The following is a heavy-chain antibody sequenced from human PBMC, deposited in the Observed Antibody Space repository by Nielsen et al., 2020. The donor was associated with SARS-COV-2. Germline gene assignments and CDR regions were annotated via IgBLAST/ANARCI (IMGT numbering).Heavy chain of an antibody. V-gene: IGHV3-7*01. CDR3: VRDSSIVIWSGYPVD. J-gene: IGHJ4*02. CDR1: GFTFSSYR. CDR2: IKQDGSEK. D-gene: IGHD3-3*01. Sequence: GGSLRLSCAPSGFTFSSYRMNWVRQAPGKGLEWVPNIKQDGSEKYYGDSVKGRFTISRDNAKNSLYLHMNSLRVEDTAVYYCVRDSSIVIWSGYPVDWGQGTLVTVSS.